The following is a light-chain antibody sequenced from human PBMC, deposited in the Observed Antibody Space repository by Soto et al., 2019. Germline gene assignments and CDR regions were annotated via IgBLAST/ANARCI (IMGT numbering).Light chain of an antibody. CDR3: QTWGSEV. Sequence: QLVLTQSPSASASLGASVKLTCTLSSGHSSYAIAWHQQQPEKGPRYLMKLNSDGSHSKGDGIPDRFSGSSSGAERYLTISSLQSEDEADYYCQTWGSEVFGGGTKLTVL. V-gene: IGLV4-69*01. J-gene: IGLJ2*01. CDR1: SGHSSYA. CDR2: LNSDGSH.